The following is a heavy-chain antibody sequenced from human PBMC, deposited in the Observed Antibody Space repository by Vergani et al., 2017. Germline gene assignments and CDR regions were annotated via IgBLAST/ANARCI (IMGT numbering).Heavy chain of an antibody. CDR3: ARRRSENYWWFDP. D-gene: IGHD1-26*01. J-gene: IGHJ5*02. V-gene: IGHV5-51*01. CDR2: IYPADSDT. CDR1: GYTFTTSW. Sequence: EVQLVQSGAEVKKPGESLKISCKGSGYTFTTSWIGWVRQMPGIGLEWMGIIYPADSDTRYSPSFQGQVTISADKSINTAYLQWSSLKASDTAMYYCARRRSENYWWFDPWGHGTLVTVSS.